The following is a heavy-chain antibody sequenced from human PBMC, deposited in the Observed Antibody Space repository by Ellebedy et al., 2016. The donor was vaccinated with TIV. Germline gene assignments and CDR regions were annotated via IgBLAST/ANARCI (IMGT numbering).Heavy chain of an antibody. Sequence: PGGSLRLSCAASGLTFSNLAVGWVRQAPGKGLEWVSSIGASGEDSYYSDSVKGRFTIYRDNSKSTLYLQMDSLRSEDTAMYYCATSASIAETGTLWADFWGQGTLVTVSS. CDR1: GLTFSNLA. V-gene: IGHV3-23*01. CDR2: IGASGEDS. J-gene: IGHJ4*02. D-gene: IGHD1-7*01. CDR3: ATSASIAETGTLWADF.